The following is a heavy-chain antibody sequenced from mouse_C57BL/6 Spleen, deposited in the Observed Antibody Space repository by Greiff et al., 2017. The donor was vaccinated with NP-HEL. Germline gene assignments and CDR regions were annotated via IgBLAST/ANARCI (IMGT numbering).Heavy chain of an antibody. CDR1: GFTFSDYG. Sequence: EVMLVESGGGLVKPGGSLKLSCAASGFTFSDYGMHWVRQAPEKGLEWVAYISSGSSTIYYADTVKGRFTISRDNAKNTLFLQMTSLRSEDSARYYCARHDYAFAYWGQGTLVTVSA. CDR3: ARHDYAFAY. J-gene: IGHJ3*01. V-gene: IGHV5-17*01. CDR2: ISSGSSTI. D-gene: IGHD2-4*01.